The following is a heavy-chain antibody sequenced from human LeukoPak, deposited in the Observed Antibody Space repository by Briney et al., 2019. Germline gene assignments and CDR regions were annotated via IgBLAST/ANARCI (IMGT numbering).Heavy chain of an antibody. CDR2: INSDGSST. CDR1: GFTFSSYW. CDR3: ARDATTELGTVYMDV. J-gene: IGHJ6*03. Sequence: GGSLRLSCAASGFTFSSYWMHWVRQAPGKGLVWVSRINSDGSSTSYADSVKGRFTISRDNAKNTLYLQMNSLRAEDTAVYYCARDATTELGTVYMDVWGKGTTVTISS. V-gene: IGHV3-74*01. D-gene: IGHD4-17*01.